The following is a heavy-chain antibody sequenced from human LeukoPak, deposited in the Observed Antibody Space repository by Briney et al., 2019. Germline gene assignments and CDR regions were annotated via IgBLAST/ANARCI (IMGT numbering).Heavy chain of an antibody. CDR2: ISYDGSNK. V-gene: IGHV3-30*18. D-gene: IGHD6-13*01. CDR1: GFTFSSYG. CDR3: AKDPIGSSWYSDY. Sequence: GGSLRLSCAASGFTFSSYGMHWVRQAPGKGLEWVAVISYDGSNKYYADSVKGRFTISRDNSKNTLYLQMNSLRAEDTAVYYCAKDPIGSSWYSDYWGQGTLVTVSS. J-gene: IGHJ4*02.